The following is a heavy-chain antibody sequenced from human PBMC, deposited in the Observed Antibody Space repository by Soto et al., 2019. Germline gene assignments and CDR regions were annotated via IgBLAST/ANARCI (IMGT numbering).Heavy chain of an antibody. J-gene: IGHJ6*02. CDR3: ARGQFHHVSNYYYALDV. CDR1: GGTFSSYA. Sequence: QVQLVQSGAEVKKPGSSVKVSCKASGGTFSSYAISWVRQAPGQGLEWMGGFIPMFNRPHSARKFQGRVTSTADESTSTADMDLSSLRSEDTAVYYCARGQFHHVSNYYYALDVWGQGTTVTVSS. V-gene: IGHV1-69*01. CDR2: FIPMFNRP.